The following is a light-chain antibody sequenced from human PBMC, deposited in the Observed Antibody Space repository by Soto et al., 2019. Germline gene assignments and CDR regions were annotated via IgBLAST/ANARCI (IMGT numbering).Light chain of an antibody. V-gene: IGKV3-20*01. J-gene: IGKJ2*01. Sequence: EIVLTQSPGTLSLSPGERATLPCRARQSGSSSYLAWYQQKPGQAPRLLIYGASSRATGIPDRFSGSGSGTDFTLTISRLEPEDFAVYYCQQYGSSPGYTFGQGTKLEIK. CDR2: GAS. CDR3: QQYGSSPGYT. CDR1: QSGSSSY.